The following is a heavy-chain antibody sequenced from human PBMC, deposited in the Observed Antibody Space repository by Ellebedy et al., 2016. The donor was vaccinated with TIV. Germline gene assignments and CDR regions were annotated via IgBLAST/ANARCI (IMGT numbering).Heavy chain of an antibody. CDR2: ISWNSGSI. CDR1: GFTFDDYA. CDR3: ARSGYNWNDGYYYGMDV. D-gene: IGHD1-1*01. Sequence: SLKISXAASGFTFDDYAMHWVRQAPGKGLEWVSGISWNSGSIGYADSVKGRFTISRDNAKNSLYLQMNSLRDEDTAVYYCARSGYNWNDGYYYGMDVWGQGTTVTVSS. J-gene: IGHJ6*02. V-gene: IGHV3-9*01.